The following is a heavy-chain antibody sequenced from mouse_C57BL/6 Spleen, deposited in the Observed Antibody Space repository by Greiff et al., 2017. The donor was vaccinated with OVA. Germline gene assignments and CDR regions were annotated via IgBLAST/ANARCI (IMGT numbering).Heavy chain of an antibody. CDR3: AKNSGTGDYYAMDY. D-gene: IGHD4-1*01. Sequence: VQLQESGPGLVQPSQSLSITCTVSGFSLTSYGVHWVRQSPGKGLEWLGVIWRGGSTDYNAAFMSRLSITKDNSKSQVFFKMNSLQADDTAIYYCAKNSGTGDYYAMDYWGQGTSVTVSS. CDR2: IWRGGST. V-gene: IGHV2-5*01. CDR1: GFSLTSYG. J-gene: IGHJ4*01.